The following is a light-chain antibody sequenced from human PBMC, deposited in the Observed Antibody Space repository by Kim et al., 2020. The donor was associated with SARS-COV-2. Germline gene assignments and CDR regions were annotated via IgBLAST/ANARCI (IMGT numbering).Light chain of an antibody. CDR3: QQHNNWPRT. J-gene: IGKJ1*01. V-gene: IGKV3-15*01. CDR2: DAS. CDR1: QSVSSN. Sequence: ESPGERDTLSCRASQSVSSNLAWYQQKPGQAPRLLIYDASSRATGIPARFSGSGSGTEFTLTISSLEPEDFAVYYCQQHNNWPRTFGEGTKVEIK.